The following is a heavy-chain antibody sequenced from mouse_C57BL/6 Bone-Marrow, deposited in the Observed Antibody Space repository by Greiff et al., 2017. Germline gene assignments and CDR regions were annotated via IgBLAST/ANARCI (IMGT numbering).Heavy chain of an antibody. V-gene: IGHV5-12*01. Sequence: EVKLVESGGGLVQPGGSLKLSCAASGFTFSDYYMYWVRQTPEKRLEWVAYISNGGGSTYYPDTVKGRFTISRDNAKNTLYLQVSRLKSEDTAMYYCARGSYDGYYVWFAYWGQGTLVSVSA. D-gene: IGHD2-3*01. CDR1: GFTFSDYY. CDR3: ARGSYDGYYVWFAY. CDR2: ISNGGGST. J-gene: IGHJ3*01.